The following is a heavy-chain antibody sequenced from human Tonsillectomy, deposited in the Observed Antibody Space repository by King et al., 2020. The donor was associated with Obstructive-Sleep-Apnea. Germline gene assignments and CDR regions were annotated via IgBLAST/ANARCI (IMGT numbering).Heavy chain of an antibody. D-gene: IGHD2-21*02. CDR1: GFTFSSYA. CDR3: AGGEDFGEYCGGDCYSRLFDY. Sequence: VQLVESGGGVVQPGRSLRLSCAASGFTFSSYAMHWVRQAPGKGLEWVAVISYDGSNKYYADSVKGRFTISRDNSKNTLYLQMHSLGAEDTAVYYCAGGEDFGEYCGGDCYSRLFDYWGQGTLVTVSS. CDR2: ISYDGSNK. J-gene: IGHJ4*02. V-gene: IGHV3-30-3*01.